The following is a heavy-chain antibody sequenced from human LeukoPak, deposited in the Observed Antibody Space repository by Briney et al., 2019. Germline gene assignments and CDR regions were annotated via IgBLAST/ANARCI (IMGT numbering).Heavy chain of an antibody. CDR2: INWNGGST. V-gene: IGHV3-20*04. J-gene: IGHJ4*02. D-gene: IGHD1-26*01. CDR3: AREQWELLGNYYFDY. Sequence: RAGGSLRLSCAASGFTFDDYGMSWVRQAPGKGLEWVSGINWNGGSTGYADSVKGRFTISRDNAKNSLYLQMNSMRAGDTALYYCAREQWELLGNYYFDYWGQGTLVTVSS. CDR1: GFTFDDYG.